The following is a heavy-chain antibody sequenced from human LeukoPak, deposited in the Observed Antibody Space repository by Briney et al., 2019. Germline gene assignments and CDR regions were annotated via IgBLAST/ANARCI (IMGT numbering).Heavy chain of an antibody. Sequence: GASVKVSCKASGYTSTGYFMHWVGPAPRQGVEWMGWINPNSGGTNYAQNIRGRVTMTRDTSISTAYMELGRLRSDDTAFYYCARVLGYSSSWMDYWGQGTLVTVSS. CDR3: ARVLGYSSSWMDY. CDR1: GYTSTGYF. V-gene: IGHV1-2*02. D-gene: IGHD6-13*01. CDR2: INPNSGGT. J-gene: IGHJ4*02.